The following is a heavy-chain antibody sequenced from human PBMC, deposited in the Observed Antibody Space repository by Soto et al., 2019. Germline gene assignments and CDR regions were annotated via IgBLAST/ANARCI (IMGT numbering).Heavy chain of an antibody. CDR3: AKGYPIFDY. J-gene: IGHJ4*02. V-gene: IGHV3-23*01. CDR1: GFTFSSYA. Sequence: PXGALIVACAASGFTFSSYAMSWVRQAPGKGLEWVSAISGSGGSTHYADSVKGRFTISRDNYKNTLYLQMNSLRAEDTAVYYCAKGYPIFDYWGQGTLVTVYS. D-gene: IGHD1-1*01. CDR2: ISGSGGST.